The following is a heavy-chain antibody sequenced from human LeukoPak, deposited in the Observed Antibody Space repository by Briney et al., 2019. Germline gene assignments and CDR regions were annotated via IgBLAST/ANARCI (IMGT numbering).Heavy chain of an antibody. Sequence: SETLSLTCTVSGGSISSGGYYWSWIRQHPGTGLEWIGYIYYSGSTYYNPSLKSRVTISVDTSKNQFSLKLSSVTAADTAVYYCARGVVAATPNALDIWGQGTMVTVSS. CDR1: GGSISSGGYY. CDR3: ARGVVAATPNALDI. D-gene: IGHD2-15*01. V-gene: IGHV4-31*03. J-gene: IGHJ3*02. CDR2: IYYSGST.